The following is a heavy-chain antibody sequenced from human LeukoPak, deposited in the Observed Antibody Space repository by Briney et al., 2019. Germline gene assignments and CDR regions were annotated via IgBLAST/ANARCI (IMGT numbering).Heavy chain of an antibody. Sequence: GGSLRLSCGVSGFTVSSSYMTWVRQTPGKGLEWVSIIYSGGGTNYADSVKGRFTISRDNSKNTLYLQMNSLRPEDMAVYYCARDSIVVVPAAIHPWGQGTLVTVSS. D-gene: IGHD2-2*01. V-gene: IGHV3-66*01. CDR2: IYSGGGT. CDR1: GFTVSSSY. CDR3: ARDSIVVVPAAIHP. J-gene: IGHJ5*02.